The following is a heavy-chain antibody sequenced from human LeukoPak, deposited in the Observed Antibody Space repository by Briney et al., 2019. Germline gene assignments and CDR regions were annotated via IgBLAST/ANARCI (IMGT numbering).Heavy chain of an antibody. CDR1: GGSFSGYY. CDR2: INHSGST. J-gene: IGHJ4*01. Sequence: PSETLSLTCAVYGGSFSGYYWSWIRQPPGKGLEWIGEINHSGSTNYNPSLKSRVTISVDTSKNQFSLKLSSVTAADTAVYYCARVIVDTFDYWGQEPWSPSPQ. CDR3: ARVIVDTFDY. V-gene: IGHV4-34*01. D-gene: IGHD5-12*01.